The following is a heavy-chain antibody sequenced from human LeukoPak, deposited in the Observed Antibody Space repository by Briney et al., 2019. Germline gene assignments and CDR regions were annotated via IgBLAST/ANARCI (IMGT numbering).Heavy chain of an antibody. CDR1: GYSFTSYW. Sequence: GESLKISCKGSGYSFTSYWIGWVRQMPGKGLEWMGIIYPGDSNTRYSPSFQGQVTISADKSISTAYLQWSSLKASDTAMYYCARPSGLYLSPFAFDIWGQGTMVTVSS. V-gene: IGHV5-51*01. CDR2: IYPGDSNT. CDR3: ARPSGLYLSPFAFDI. D-gene: IGHD2-2*02. J-gene: IGHJ3*02.